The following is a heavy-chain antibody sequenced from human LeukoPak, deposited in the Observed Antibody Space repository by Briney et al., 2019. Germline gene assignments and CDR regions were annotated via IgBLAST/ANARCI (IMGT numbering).Heavy chain of an antibody. V-gene: IGHV3-23*01. CDR2: ISGSGGST. D-gene: IGHD6-13*01. Sequence: GGSLRLSRAASGFTFSSCAMNWVRQAPGKGLEWVSSISGSGGSTYYADSVKGRFTISRDNSKNTLYVQMNNLRAEDTAVYYCAKKMPGTIAAAVDCWGQGTLVTVSS. CDR1: GFTFSSCA. CDR3: AKKMPGTIAAAVDC. J-gene: IGHJ4*02.